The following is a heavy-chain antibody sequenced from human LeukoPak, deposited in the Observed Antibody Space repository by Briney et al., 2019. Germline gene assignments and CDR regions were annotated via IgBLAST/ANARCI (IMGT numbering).Heavy chain of an antibody. CDR2: INPNSGGT. V-gene: IGHV1-2*02. Sequence: ASVKVSCKTSGYTFTGYYMHWVRQAPGQGLEWMGWINPNSGGTNYAQKFQGRVTMTRDTSISTAYMELSRLRSDDTAVYYCARANGQYSSSPESIDYWGQGTLVTVSS. CDR3: ARANGQYSSSPESIDY. D-gene: IGHD6-6*01. CDR1: GYTFTGYY. J-gene: IGHJ4*02.